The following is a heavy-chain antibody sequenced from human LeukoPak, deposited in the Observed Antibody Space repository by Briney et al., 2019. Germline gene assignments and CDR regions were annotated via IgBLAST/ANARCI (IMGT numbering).Heavy chain of an antibody. CDR3: ATNCGVPAKYYYFDV. V-gene: IGHV3-74*01. J-gene: IGHJ2*01. CDR2: INVDGRAT. CDR1: GFAFSSHW. Sequence: GGSLRLSCVASGFAFSSHWMHWIRQDPVKGLVWVARINVDGRATNHADSVKGRFTISRDNAKNTIYLEMKNLRVEDTALYYCATNCGVPAKYYYFDVWGRGTLVTVSS. D-gene: IGHD2-2*01.